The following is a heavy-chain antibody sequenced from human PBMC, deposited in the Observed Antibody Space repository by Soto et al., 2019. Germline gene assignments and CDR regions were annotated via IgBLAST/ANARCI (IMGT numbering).Heavy chain of an antibody. CDR3: ARVRYYYDSSGYPYWYFDL. CDR1: GGSISSNY. Sequence: PSETLSLTCTVSGGSISSNYWSWIRQPPGKGLEWIGNIYYSGSTNYNPSLKSRVTISVDTSKNQFSLKLSSVTAADTAVYYCARVRYYYDSSGYPYWYFDLWGRGTLVTVSS. J-gene: IGHJ2*01. D-gene: IGHD3-22*01. CDR2: IYYSGST. V-gene: IGHV4-59*01.